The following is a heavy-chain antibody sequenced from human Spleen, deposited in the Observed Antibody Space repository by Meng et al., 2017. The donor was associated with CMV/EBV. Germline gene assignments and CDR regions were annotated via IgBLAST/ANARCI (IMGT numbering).Heavy chain of an antibody. CDR1: GYNFDIYG. Sequence: QIQLVQSGPELRRPGASVKVSCKASGYNFDIYGTTWVRQAPGQGLEWVGWVSAENGDTDYGQKFQGRVTVTADTFTNTAYMEMRSLRSDDSAMYYCARAGAAVTTHFDFWGQGTLVTVSS. D-gene: IGHD4-17*01. CDR2: VSAENGDT. CDR3: ARAGAAVTTHFDF. V-gene: IGHV1-18*01. J-gene: IGHJ4*02.